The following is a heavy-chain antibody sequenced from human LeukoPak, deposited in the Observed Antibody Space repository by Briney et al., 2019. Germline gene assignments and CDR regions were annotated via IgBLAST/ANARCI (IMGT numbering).Heavy chain of an antibody. D-gene: IGHD6-13*01. Sequence: GESLKISCKGSGYSFTSYWIGWVRQMPGKGLEWMGIIYPGDSDTRYSPSFQGQVTISADKSISTAYLQWSSLKASDTAMYYCASSTTSYSSSWLYAFDIWGQGTMVTVSS. CDR3: ASSTTSYSSSWLYAFDI. CDR1: GYSFTSYW. J-gene: IGHJ3*02. CDR2: IYPGDSDT. V-gene: IGHV5-51*01.